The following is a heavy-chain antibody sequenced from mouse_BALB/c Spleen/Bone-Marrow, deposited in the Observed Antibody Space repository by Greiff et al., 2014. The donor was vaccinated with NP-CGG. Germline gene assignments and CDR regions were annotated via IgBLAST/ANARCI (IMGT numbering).Heavy chain of an antibody. Sequence: QVQLKESGPVLVRPGVSVKISCKGSGYTFTDYAMHWVKQSHAKSLEWIGVINTYSGNTNYNQNFKGKATMTVDKSSSTAFMELARLTYEDSAIYYCAREGYASTAWFAYWGQGTLVTVSA. V-gene: IGHV1-67*01. D-gene: IGHD1-1*01. J-gene: IGHJ3*01. CDR1: GYTFTDYA. CDR3: AREGYASTAWFAY. CDR2: INTYSGNT.